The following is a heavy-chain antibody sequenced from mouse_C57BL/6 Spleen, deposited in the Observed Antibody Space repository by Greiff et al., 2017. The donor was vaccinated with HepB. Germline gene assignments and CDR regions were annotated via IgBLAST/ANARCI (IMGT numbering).Heavy chain of an antibody. D-gene: IGHD2-3*01. V-gene: IGHV3-6*01. CDR2: ISYDGSN. CDR1: GYSITSGYY. Sequence: DVKLQESGPGLVKPSQSLSLTCSVTGYSITSGYYWNWIRQFPGNKLEWMGYISYDGSNNYNPSLKNRISITRDTSKNQFFLKLNSVTTEDTATYYCARGDGSPYYAMDYWGQGTSVTVSS. J-gene: IGHJ4*01. CDR3: ARGDGSPYYAMDY.